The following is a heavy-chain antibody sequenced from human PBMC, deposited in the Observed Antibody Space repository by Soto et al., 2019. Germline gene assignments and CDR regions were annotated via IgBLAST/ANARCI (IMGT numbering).Heavy chain of an antibody. V-gene: IGHV3-23*01. J-gene: IGHJ4*02. Sequence: PGGSLRLSCAASGFTFSYHAMTWVRQAPGKGLEWVSSISGSGGVTSYADSVKGRFTISRDNSKYTLYLQMNSLRPDDTSLYYCAKEEDFRPPGFCDSWGQGTLVTVSS. CDR3: AKEEDFRPPGFCDS. CDR2: ISGSGGVT. D-gene: IGHD2-15*01. CDR1: GFTFSYHA.